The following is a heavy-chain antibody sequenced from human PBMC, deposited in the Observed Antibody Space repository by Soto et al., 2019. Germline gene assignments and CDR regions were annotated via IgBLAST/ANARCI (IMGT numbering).Heavy chain of an antibody. V-gene: IGHV3-53*04. J-gene: IGHJ3*02. D-gene: IGHD2-15*01. Sequence: PGGSLRLSCAACRFTVSGNYMSWVRQAPGKGLEWGSVIYSGGSTYYADSVKGRFTISRHNSNNTLHLQMNSLRAEDTAVYYCARSRFYCRGGSCSGPVYAFDIWGQGTMVTVSS. CDR2: IYSGGST. CDR1: RFTVSGNY. CDR3: ARSRFYCRGGSCSGPVYAFDI.